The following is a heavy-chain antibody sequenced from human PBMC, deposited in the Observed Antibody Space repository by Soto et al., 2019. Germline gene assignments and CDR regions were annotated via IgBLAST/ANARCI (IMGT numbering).Heavy chain of an antibody. CDR2: INQSGNT. D-gene: IGHD3-16*01. CDR1: GGPFSGYY. CDR3: ARGGGTQPRPCRRNYFDF. J-gene: IGHJ4*02. Sequence: QVQLQQWGAGQLKPSETLSLTCAVSGGPFSGYYWNWIRQAPGKGLEWMAEINQSGNTNYNPSLGGRLTISADPSKNQFSVKVTSVTAADTALYFCARGGGTQPRPCRRNYFDFWAQGTLVTVSS. V-gene: IGHV4-34*01.